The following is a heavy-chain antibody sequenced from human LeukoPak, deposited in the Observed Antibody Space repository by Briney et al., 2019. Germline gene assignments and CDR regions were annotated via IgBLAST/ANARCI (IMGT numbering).Heavy chain of an antibody. CDR1: GASITTYY. V-gene: IGHV4-4*07. D-gene: IGHD3-10*01. CDR3: ARDRGSDAFDI. Sequence: SETLSLTCTVSGASITTYYWVWIRQPAGKGLEWIGRSYTSGSTNYNPSLKSRVTMSLDTSKHQFSPRLTSVTAADTAVYYCARDRGSDAFDIWGQGTMVTVSS. CDR2: SYTSGST. J-gene: IGHJ3*02.